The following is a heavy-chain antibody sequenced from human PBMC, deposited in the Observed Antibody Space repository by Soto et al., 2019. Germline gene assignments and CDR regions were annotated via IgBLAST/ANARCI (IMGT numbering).Heavy chain of an antibody. V-gene: IGHV4-59*01. CDR1: GGSLSSYY. CDR3: ARVHGSGSYPPVGWFNP. Sequence: PPETLSLTCPVSGGSLSSYYWSWVRQPPREGLKWIGYIYDSGSTNYTPTLKSRVTISVDTSKNQFSQKLSSVTAADTAVYYCARVHGSGSYPPVGWFNPWGQGTLVTVSS. CDR2: IYDSGST. J-gene: IGHJ5*02. D-gene: IGHD3-10*01.